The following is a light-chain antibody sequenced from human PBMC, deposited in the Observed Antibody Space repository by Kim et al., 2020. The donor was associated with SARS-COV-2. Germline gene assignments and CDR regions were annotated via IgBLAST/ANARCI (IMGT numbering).Light chain of an antibody. Sequence: PGERATLSCRASQSVRSNVAWYQQKPGQAPRLLIYGASTRATGFPARFSGSGSGTEFTLTISSLQSEDLAVYHCQQYDDWPPWTFGQGTKVEIK. CDR2: GAS. J-gene: IGKJ1*01. CDR1: QSVRSN. CDR3: QQYDDWPPWT. V-gene: IGKV3-15*01.